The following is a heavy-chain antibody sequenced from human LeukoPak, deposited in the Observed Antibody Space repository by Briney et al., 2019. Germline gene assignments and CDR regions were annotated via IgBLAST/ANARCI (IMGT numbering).Heavy chain of an antibody. CDR3: ARRRWADAFDI. J-gene: IGHJ3*02. V-gene: IGHV5-51*01. CDR2: IYPGDSDT. D-gene: IGHD4-23*01. CDR1: GYSFTTYW. Sequence: GESLKISCKDSGYSFTTYWIAWVRQMPGKGLEWMGIIYPGDSDTTYSPSFQGQVTISADKSISTACLQWNSLKASDTAMYYCARRRWADAFDIWGQGTMVTVSS.